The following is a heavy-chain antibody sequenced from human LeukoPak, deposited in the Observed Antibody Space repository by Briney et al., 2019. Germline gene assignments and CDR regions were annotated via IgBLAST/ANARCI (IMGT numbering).Heavy chain of an antibody. CDR3: ARVAMVRGVRDKRPRYYFDY. CDR2: IKQDGSEK. D-gene: IGHD3-10*01. CDR1: GFTFSSYW. V-gene: IGHV3-7*03. J-gene: IGHJ4*02. Sequence: GGSLRLSCAASGFTFSSYWMSWVRQAPGKGLEGVANIKQDGSEKYYVDSVKGRFTISRDNAKNSLYLQMNSLRAEDTAVYYCARVAMVRGVRDKRPRYYFDYWGQGTLVTVSS.